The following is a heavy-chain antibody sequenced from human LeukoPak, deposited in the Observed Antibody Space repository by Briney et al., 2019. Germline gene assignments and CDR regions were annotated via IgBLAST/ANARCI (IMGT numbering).Heavy chain of an antibody. V-gene: IGHV4-59*01. CDR1: GGSISSYY. J-gene: IGHJ3*02. D-gene: IGHD4-17*01. Sequence: SETLSLTCTVSGGSISSYYWSWIRQPPGKGLEWIGYIYYSGSTNYNPSLKSRVTISVDTSKNQFSLKLSSVTAAYSAAYYSARRTVTTNAFDIWGQGTMVTVSS. CDR3: ARRTVTTNAFDI. CDR2: IYYSGST.